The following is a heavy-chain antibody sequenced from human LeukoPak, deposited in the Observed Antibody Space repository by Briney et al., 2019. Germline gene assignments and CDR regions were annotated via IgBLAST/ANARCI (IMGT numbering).Heavy chain of an antibody. J-gene: IGHJ4*02. V-gene: IGHV3-30-3*01. CDR3: ARESAQSYYYDSSGYYPRYFDY. D-gene: IGHD3-22*01. Sequence: GGSLRLSCAASGFTFSSYAMHWVRQAPGKGLEWVAVISYDGSNKYYADSVKGRFTISRDNSKNTLYLQMNSLRAEDTAVYYCARESAQSYYYDSSGYYPRYFDYWGQGTLVTVSS. CDR2: ISYDGSNK. CDR1: GFTFSSYA.